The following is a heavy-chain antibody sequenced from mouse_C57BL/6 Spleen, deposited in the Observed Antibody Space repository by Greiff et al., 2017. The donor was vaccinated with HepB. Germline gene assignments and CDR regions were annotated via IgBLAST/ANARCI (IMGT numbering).Heavy chain of an antibody. J-gene: IGHJ4*01. V-gene: IGHV1-39*01. CDR2: INPNYGTT. Sequence: VQLKESGPELVKPGASVKISCKASGYSFTDYNMNWVKQSNGKSLEWIGVINPNYGTTSYNQKFKGKATLTVDQSSSTAYMQLNSLTSEDSAVYYCARSRGTGGYAMDYWGQGTSVTVSS. CDR1: GYSFTDYN. CDR3: ARSRGTGGYAMDY. D-gene: IGHD4-1*01.